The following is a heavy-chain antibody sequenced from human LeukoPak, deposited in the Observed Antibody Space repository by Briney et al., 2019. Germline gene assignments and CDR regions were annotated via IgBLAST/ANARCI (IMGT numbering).Heavy chain of an antibody. CDR1: GGTFSSYA. J-gene: IGHJ4*02. CDR3: ARSPRAAMVVNY. V-gene: IGHV1-69*04. D-gene: IGHD5-18*01. CDR2: IIPILGIA. Sequence: ASVKVSCKASGGTFSSYAISWVRQAPGQGLEWMGRIIPILGIANYAQKFQGRVTITADKSTSTAYMELSSLRSEDTAVCYCARSPRAAMVVNYWGQGTLVTVSS.